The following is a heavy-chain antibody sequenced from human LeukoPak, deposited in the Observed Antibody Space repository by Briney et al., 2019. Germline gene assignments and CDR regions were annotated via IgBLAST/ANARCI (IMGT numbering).Heavy chain of an antibody. Sequence: SETLSLTCTVSGGSVSSGSYYWSWIRQPPGKGLEWIGYIYYSGSTNYNPPLKSRVTISVDTSKNQFSLKLSSVTAADTAVYYCARRRRIPRGHLDYWGQGTLVTVSS. CDR2: IYYSGST. V-gene: IGHV4-61*01. CDR3: ARRRRIPRGHLDY. CDR1: GGSVSSGSYY. J-gene: IGHJ4*02. D-gene: IGHD5-18*01.